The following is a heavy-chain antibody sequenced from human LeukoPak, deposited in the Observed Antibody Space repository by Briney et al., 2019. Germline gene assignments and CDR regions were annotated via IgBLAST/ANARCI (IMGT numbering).Heavy chain of an antibody. CDR3: ANAYPPGSLCSTSYYMDV. CDR2: ISGSGGST. Sequence: GGSLRLSCAASGFTFSSYAMNWVRQAPGKGLEWVSAISGSGGSTYYADSVKGRFTISRDNSKNTLYLQMNSLKAEDTAVYYLANAYPPGSLCSTSYYMDVWGKGTSV. V-gene: IGHV3-23*01. CDR1: GFTFSSYA. J-gene: IGHJ6*03. D-gene: IGHD3-16*01.